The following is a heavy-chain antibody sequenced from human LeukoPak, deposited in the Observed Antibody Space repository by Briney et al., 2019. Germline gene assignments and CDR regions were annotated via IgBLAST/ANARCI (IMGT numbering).Heavy chain of an antibody. J-gene: IGHJ4*02. Sequence: PGGSLRLSCAASGFTFSSYSMNWVRQAPGKGLEWVSSISSSSSYIYYADSVKGRFTISRDNAKNTLYLQMNSLRAEDTAVYYCAKVRFGVTARYYFDYWGQGTLVAVSS. D-gene: IGHD3-10*01. CDR2: ISSSSSYI. CDR3: AKVRFGVTARYYFDY. V-gene: IGHV3-21*04. CDR1: GFTFSSYS.